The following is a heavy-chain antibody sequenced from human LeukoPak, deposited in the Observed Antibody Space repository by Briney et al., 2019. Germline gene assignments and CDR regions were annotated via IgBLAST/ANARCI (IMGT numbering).Heavy chain of an antibody. D-gene: IGHD3-10*01. Sequence: ASVKVSCKASGYTFTSYDINWVRQATGQGLEWMGWMNPNSGNTGYAQKFQGRVTMTRNTSISTAYMELSSLRSEDTAVYYCAREPRISMVRGDYYYMEVWGKGTTVTVSS. CDR2: MNPNSGNT. CDR3: AREPRISMVRGDYYYMEV. J-gene: IGHJ6*03. V-gene: IGHV1-8*01. CDR1: GYTFTSYD.